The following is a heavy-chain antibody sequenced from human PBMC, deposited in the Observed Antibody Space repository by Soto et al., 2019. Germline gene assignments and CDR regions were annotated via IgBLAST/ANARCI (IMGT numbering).Heavy chain of an antibody. Sequence: EVQLLESGGGSVQPGGPLRLSCAASGLRFSNYDMSWVRQAPGKGLEWVSTISGSGDTTYYADSVKGRFTISRDNSKNTVYLQMNSLRVEDTAVYYCANRNYYDNSGHTYPYFDFWGQGSLVTVSS. CDR1: GLRFSNYD. J-gene: IGHJ4*02. CDR2: ISGSGDTT. D-gene: IGHD3-22*01. V-gene: IGHV3-23*01. CDR3: ANRNYYDNSGHTYPYFDF.